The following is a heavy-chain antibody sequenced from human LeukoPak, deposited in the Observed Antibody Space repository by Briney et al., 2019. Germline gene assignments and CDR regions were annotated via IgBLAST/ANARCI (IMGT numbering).Heavy chain of an antibody. D-gene: IGHD3-22*01. CDR2: IYYSGST. J-gene: IGHJ5*02. Sequence: PSETLSFTCTVSGGSISSYYWSWIRQPPGKGLEWIGSIYYSGSTYYNPSLKSRVTISVDTSKNQFSLKLSSVTAADTAVYYCARIPTAYDSSGYYSDSWGQGTLVTVSS. CDR3: ARIPTAYDSSGYYSDS. CDR1: GGSISSYY. V-gene: IGHV4-59*12.